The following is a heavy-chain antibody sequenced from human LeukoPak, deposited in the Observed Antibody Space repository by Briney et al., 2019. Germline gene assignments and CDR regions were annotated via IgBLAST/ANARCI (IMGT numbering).Heavy chain of an antibody. CDR2: ISWNSGSI. CDR1: GFTFDDYA. CDR3: VKDNYYDNNATGGYFDY. J-gene: IGHJ4*02. V-gene: IGHV3-9*01. Sequence: GRSLRLSCAASGFTFDDYAMHWVRQAPGKGLEWVSGISWNSGSIGYADSVKGRFTISRDNAKNSLYLQVNSLRAEDTALYYCVKDNYYDNNATGGYFDYWGQGTLVTVSS. D-gene: IGHD3-22*01.